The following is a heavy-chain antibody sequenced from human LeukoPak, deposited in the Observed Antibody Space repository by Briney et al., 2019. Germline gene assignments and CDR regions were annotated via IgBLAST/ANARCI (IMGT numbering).Heavy chain of an antibody. Sequence: SETLSLTCAVYGGSFSGYYWSWIRQPPGKGLEWIGEINHSGSTNYNPSLKSRVTISVDTSNNQFSLKLSSVTAADTAVYYCARGVVAAAGRTFDFWGQGTLVTVSS. CDR1: GGSFSGYY. CDR3: ARGVVAAAGRTFDF. D-gene: IGHD6-13*01. V-gene: IGHV4-34*01. CDR2: INHSGST. J-gene: IGHJ4*02.